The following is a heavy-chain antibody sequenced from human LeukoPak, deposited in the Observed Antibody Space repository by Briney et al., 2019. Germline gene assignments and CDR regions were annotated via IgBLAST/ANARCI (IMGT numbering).Heavy chain of an antibody. J-gene: IGHJ4*02. CDR2: IDNTYNHI. V-gene: IGHV3-21*01. CDR1: GFTFSSYT. CDR3: VKGQYRYNSSGSPFDY. D-gene: IGHD3-22*01. Sequence: GGSLRLSCAASGFTFSSYTMNWVRQAPGKGLEWVSSIDNTYNHIDYADSLKGRFTTSRDNAKNSLYLQMNSLSAEDTAVYYCVKGQYRYNSSGSPFDYWGQGTLVTVSS.